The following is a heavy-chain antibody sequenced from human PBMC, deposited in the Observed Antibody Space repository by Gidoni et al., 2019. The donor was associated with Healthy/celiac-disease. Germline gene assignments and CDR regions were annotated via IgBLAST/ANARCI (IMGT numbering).Heavy chain of an antibody. Sequence: QVQLQQWGAGLLKPSETLSLTCAVYGESFSSYYWSWIRQPPGKGLKWIGEINYSGNTNYNPSLKSRVTISVDTSNSQFSLKLNSVTAADTAVYYCAATSQDAFDIWGQGTMVTVSS. CDR3: AATSQDAFDI. J-gene: IGHJ3*02. V-gene: IGHV4-34*01. CDR1: GESFSSYY. CDR2: INYSGNT. D-gene: IGHD6-6*01.